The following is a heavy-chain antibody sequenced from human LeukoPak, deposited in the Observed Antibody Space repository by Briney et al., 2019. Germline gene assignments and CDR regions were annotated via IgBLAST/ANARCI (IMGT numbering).Heavy chain of an antibody. D-gene: IGHD3-10*01. Sequence: PGGSLRLSCAASGFTFSSHAIHWVRQAPGKGLEWVTFISYDGSTKYYADSVKGRFTISRDNSKNTLYLQMNSLRPEDTAVYYCARDLSYYYASDYWGRGTLVTVSS. CDR1: GFTFSSHA. CDR2: ISYDGSTK. J-gene: IGHJ4*02. CDR3: ARDLSYYYASDY. V-gene: IGHV3-30-3*01.